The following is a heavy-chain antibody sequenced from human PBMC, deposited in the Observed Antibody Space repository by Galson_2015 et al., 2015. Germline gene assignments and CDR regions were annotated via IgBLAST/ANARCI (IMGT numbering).Heavy chain of an antibody. CDR3: ARALGATSPYFDY. J-gene: IGHJ4*02. CDR1: GFTFHNYA. CDR2: ISYDGSNK. D-gene: IGHD1-26*01. Sequence: SLRLSCAASGFTFHNYAMHWVRQAPGKGLEWVAVISYDGSNKYYADSVKGRFTISRDNSKNTLYLQMNSLRAEDTAVYYCARALGATSPYFDYWGQGTLVTVSS. V-gene: IGHV3-30-3*01.